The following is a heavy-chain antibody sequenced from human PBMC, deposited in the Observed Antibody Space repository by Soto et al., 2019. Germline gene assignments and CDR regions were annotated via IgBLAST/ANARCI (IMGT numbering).Heavy chain of an antibody. Sequence: ETLSLTCNVXXDAISSRTCXXGWIRQAPGKGLQWIGSIYYTGSAYYNPSLRSRATVSVHTSTDQFSQRLTSVTAADTAVYYCVRSVRMAVVVASNGGVMWGQGTMVTVSS. CDR2: IYYTGSA. D-gene: IGHD2-15*01. CDR3: VRSVRMAVVVASNGGVM. CDR1: XDAISSRTCX. V-gene: IGHV4-39*01. J-gene: IGHJ3*01.